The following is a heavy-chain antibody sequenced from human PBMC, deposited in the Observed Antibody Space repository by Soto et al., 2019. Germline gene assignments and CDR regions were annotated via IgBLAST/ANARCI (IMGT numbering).Heavy chain of an antibody. D-gene: IGHD5-12*01. Sequence: GGSLRLSCAASGFTFSSYSMNWVRQAPGKGLEWVSYISSSSSTIYYADPVKGRFTISRDNAKNSLYLQMNSLRAEDTAVYYCARGPADIVATIENWFDPWGQGTLVTVSS. J-gene: IGHJ5*02. V-gene: IGHV3-48*01. CDR2: ISSSSSTI. CDR1: GFTFSSYS. CDR3: ARGPADIVATIENWFDP.